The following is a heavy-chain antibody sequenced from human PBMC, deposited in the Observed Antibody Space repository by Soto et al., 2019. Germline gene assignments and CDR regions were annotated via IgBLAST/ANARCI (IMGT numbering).Heavy chain of an antibody. CDR2: IYWDDDE. CDR3: ATRGGRGAGMDV. J-gene: IGHJ6*02. V-gene: IGHV2-5*02. D-gene: IGHD2-15*01. Sequence: QITLKESGPTLVRPTQTLTLTCTFSGFSLSTSGVGVTWIRQPPGKALEWLALIYWDDDERYSPSLKSRLTITKATSKNQVVLTMTNMDPVDAATYYCATRGGRGAGMDVWGQGTTVIVSS. CDR1: GFSLSTSGVG.